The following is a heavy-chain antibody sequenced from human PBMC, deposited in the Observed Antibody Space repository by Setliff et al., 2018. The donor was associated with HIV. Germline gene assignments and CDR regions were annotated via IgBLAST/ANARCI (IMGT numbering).Heavy chain of an antibody. Sequence: LSLTCPVSGGSISSYYWSWIRQSAGKGLEWIGRIYSSGSTNYNPSLKSRVTISVDTSKNLFSLKLSSVTAADTGVYYCARMRLDGGYSYDYWGQGTLVTVSS. J-gene: IGHJ4*02. CDR1: GGSISSYY. D-gene: IGHD5-12*01. CDR2: IYSSGST. V-gene: IGHV4-4*07. CDR3: ARMRLDGGYSYDY.